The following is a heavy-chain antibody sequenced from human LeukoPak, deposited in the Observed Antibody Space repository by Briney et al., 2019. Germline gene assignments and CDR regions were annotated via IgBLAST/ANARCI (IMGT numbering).Heavy chain of an antibody. CDR3: ARGGRNLDS. J-gene: IGHJ4*02. V-gene: IGHV3-7*01. CDR2: IKVDGSEK. Sequence: GGSLRLSCAASGFTFSGYWMSWVRLAPGKGLEWVANIKVDGSEKNYVDSVKGRLTISRDNAKNSLYLQMNSLRAEDTAVYYCARGGRNLDSWGQGTLVTVSS. CDR1: GFTFSGYW. D-gene: IGHD1-14*01.